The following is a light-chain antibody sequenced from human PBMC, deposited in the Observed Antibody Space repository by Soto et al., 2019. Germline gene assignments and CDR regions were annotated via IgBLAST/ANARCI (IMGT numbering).Light chain of an antibody. CDR3: QQYNSYHGK. CDR1: QSISSW. V-gene: IGKV1-5*03. Sequence: DIHMTQSPSTLSASVGDRVTIPCRASQSISSWLAWYQQKPGKAPKLLIYQGFTLESGVTSRFSSSGSGTEFTLTISSLQPDDVETYHCQQYNSYHGKIGQGTQVDI. CDR2: QGF. J-gene: IGKJ1*01.